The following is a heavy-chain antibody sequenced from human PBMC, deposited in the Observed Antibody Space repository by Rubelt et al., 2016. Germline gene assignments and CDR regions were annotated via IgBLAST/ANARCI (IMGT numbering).Heavy chain of an antibody. CDR3: AIGVRYYGSGSYQRHNWFDP. J-gene: IGHJ5*02. CDR2: INHRGST. D-gene: IGHD3-10*01. CDR1: GGSFSGYS. V-gene: IGHV4-34*01. Sequence: QVQLQQRGAGLLKPSVTLSLTCAVYGGSFSGYSWSWLREPPGKGLEWLGEINHRGSTNYNPSLKSRVTISVSTSKNLFSLRRGAVTAADPALYHCAIGVRYYGSGSYQRHNWFDPWGQGTLVTVSS.